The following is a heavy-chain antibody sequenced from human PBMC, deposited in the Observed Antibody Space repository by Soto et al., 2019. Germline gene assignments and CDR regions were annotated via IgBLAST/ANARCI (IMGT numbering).Heavy chain of an antibody. Sequence: EVQLVESGGGLVQPGGSLRLSCAASGFTFSGYSMNWVRQAPGKGGLEWVSYTSSRSITIYYADSVKGRFIISRDNAKNLLYLQMNSLRDEDTAVYYCAREDSSRLDYWGQGTLVTVSS. D-gene: IGHD6-19*01. CDR2: TSSRSITI. CDR1: GFTFSGYS. J-gene: IGHJ4*02. CDR3: AREDSSRLDY. V-gene: IGHV3-48*02.